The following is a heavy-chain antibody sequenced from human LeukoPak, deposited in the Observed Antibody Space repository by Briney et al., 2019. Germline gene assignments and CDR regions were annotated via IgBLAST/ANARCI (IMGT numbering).Heavy chain of an antibody. CDR2: FNSYGKHT. D-gene: IGHD2-15*01. V-gene: IGHV3-74*01. Sequence: GGSLTLSCAASGFTFSSYWVHWVRHAPEKGRVWVSRFNSYGKHTTHADSEKGRFTIPRENPEHTLYAQVNSQRGEDTGVYFWARTRGDCSGGSCYFDAFDIWGQGTMATVSS. CDR1: GFTFSSYW. J-gene: IGHJ3*02. CDR3: ARTRGDCSGGSCYFDAFDI.